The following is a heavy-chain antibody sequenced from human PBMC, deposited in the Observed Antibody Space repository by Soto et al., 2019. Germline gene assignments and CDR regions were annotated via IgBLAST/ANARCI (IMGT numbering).Heavy chain of an antibody. CDR1: GFTFSHYA. Sequence: PGGSLRLSCATSGFTFSHYAMSWVRQAQGKGLEWVSGISGGGGSTYYADSVKGRFTISRDNSKNTLFLQMNSLRAEDSAVYYCANSPTRSFGDIKSNYGMDIWGQGTTVTVSS. V-gene: IGHV3-23*01. CDR2: ISGGGGST. CDR3: ANSPTRSFGDIKSNYGMDI. D-gene: IGHD3-10*01. J-gene: IGHJ6*02.